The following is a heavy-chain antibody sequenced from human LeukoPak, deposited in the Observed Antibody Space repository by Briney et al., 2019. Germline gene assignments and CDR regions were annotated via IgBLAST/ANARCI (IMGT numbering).Heavy chain of an antibody. CDR3: TRGRSGANPNGLDI. D-gene: IGHD2-8*01. CDR1: GFTFRSNW. V-gene: IGHV3-74*01. CDR2: IRPDGSGS. Sequence: GGSLRLSCAASGFTFRSNWMHWVRQAPGKGLVWVSRIRPDGSGSNYADSVKGRFTISRDNAKNTVYLQMNGLRAGDTAIYYCTRGRSGANPNGLDIWGQGTMVTVSS. J-gene: IGHJ3*02.